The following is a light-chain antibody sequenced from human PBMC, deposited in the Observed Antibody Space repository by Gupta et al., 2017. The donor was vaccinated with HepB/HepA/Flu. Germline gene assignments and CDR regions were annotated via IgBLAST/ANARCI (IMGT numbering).Light chain of an antibody. CDR3: QQYNKWPPLT. J-gene: IGKJ4*01. CDR1: QSINNN. Sequence: EIVMTQSPATLSASPGERATLSCRASQSINNNLAWYQQKPGQAPRLLIYGASTRATGIPARFSGSGSGTEFTLTISSLQSEDFAVYYCQQYNKWPPLTFGGGTKVEIK. CDR2: GAS. V-gene: IGKV3-15*01.